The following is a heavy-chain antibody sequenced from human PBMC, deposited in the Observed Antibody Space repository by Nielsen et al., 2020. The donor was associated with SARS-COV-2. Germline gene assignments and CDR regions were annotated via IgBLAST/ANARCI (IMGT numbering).Heavy chain of an antibody. CDR3: ARGAFRFLAGMVDYMDV. V-gene: IGHV3-13*04. J-gene: IGHJ6*03. D-gene: IGHD3-3*01. CDR1: GFNLSSYD. CDR2: IGTAGDT. Sequence: GESLNIPCAASGFNLSSYDVHWVRQATGKGLEWVSAIGTAGDTYYPGSVKGRFTISRENAKNSLYLQMNSLRAGDTAVYYCARGAFRFLAGMVDYMDVWGKGTTVTVSS.